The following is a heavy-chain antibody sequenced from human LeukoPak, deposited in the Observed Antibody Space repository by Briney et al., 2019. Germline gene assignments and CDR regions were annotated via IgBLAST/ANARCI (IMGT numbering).Heavy chain of an antibody. CDR1: GFTFDDYA. CDR3: AKDYSSSWYYFDY. J-gene: IGHJ4*02. CDR2: ISWNSGSI. D-gene: IGHD6-13*01. Sequence: GGSLRLSCAASGFTFDDYAMHWVRQAPGKGLEWVSGISWNSGSIGYADSVKGRFTISRDNAKNSLYLQMNSLRAEDTALYYCAKDYSSSWYYFDYWGQGTLVTVSS. V-gene: IGHV3-9*01.